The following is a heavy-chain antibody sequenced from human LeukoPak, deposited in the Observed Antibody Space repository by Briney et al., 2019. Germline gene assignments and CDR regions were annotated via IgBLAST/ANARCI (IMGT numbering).Heavy chain of an antibody. CDR1: GFTFSDYY. CDR2: ISSSSSYT. Sequence: RSGGSLRPSCAASGFTFSDYYMSWIRQAPGKGLEWVSYISSSSSYTKYGDSVKGRFTISRDNAKNSLYLQVNSLRAEDTAVYYCARDYDGNFAVEYWGQGTLVTVSS. V-gene: IGHV3-11*06. J-gene: IGHJ4*02. D-gene: IGHD4-23*01. CDR3: ARDYDGNFAVEY.